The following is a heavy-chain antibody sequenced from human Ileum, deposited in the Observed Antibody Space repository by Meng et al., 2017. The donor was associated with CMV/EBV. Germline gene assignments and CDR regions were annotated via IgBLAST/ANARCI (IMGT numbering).Heavy chain of an antibody. D-gene: IGHD6-13*01. J-gene: IGHJ5*02. V-gene: IGHV4-34*01. CDR1: GGSFSGYY. CDR3: ARHVKQLERFYWFDP. Sequence: VYGGSFSGYYWSWIRQPPGKGLEWIGEINHRGSANYNPSLKSRITISLDMSKNQFSLNLTSMTAADTAVYYCARHVKQLERFYWFDPWGQGILVTVSS. CDR2: INHRGSA.